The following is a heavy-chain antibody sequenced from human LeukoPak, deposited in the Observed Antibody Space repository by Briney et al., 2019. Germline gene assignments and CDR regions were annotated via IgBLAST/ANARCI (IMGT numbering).Heavy chain of an antibody. V-gene: IGHV4-59*01. J-gene: IGHJ4*02. Sequence: PSETLCLTCTVSGGSISSYYWSWIRQPPGKGLEWIGYIYYSGSTNYNPSLKSRVTISVDTSKNQFSLKLSSVTAADTAVYYCAREKGPAAFGYWGQGTLVTVSS. D-gene: IGHD2-15*01. CDR2: IYYSGST. CDR3: AREKGPAAFGY. CDR1: GGSISSYY.